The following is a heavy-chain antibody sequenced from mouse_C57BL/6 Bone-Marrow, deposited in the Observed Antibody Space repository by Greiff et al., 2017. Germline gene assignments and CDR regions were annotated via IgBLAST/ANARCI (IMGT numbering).Heavy chain of an antibody. CDR1: GFTFSSYT. Sequence: EVKVVESGGGLVKPGGSLKLSCAASGFTFSSYTMSWVRQTPEKRLEWVATISGGGGNTYYPDSVKGRFTISRDNAKNTLYLQMSSLRSEDTALYYCARRGYYGSSYGYAMDYWGQGTSVTVSS. CDR2: ISGGGGNT. CDR3: ARRGYYGSSYGYAMDY. D-gene: IGHD1-1*01. V-gene: IGHV5-9*01. J-gene: IGHJ4*01.